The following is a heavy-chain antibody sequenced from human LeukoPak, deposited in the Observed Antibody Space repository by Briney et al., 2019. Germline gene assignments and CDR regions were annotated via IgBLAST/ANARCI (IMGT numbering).Heavy chain of an antibody. V-gene: IGHV3-23*01. CDR3: AKSRGESRGASNY. J-gene: IGHJ4*02. CDR1: GFAFSKYA. D-gene: IGHD1-26*01. Sequence: GGSLRLSCAASGFAFSKYAMSWVRQAPGKGLEWVSAISGSGGSKYYADSVKGRFTISRDKSKNTLYLQMNSLRAEDTAVYYCAKSRGESRGASNYWGQGTLVTVSS. CDR2: ISGSGGSK.